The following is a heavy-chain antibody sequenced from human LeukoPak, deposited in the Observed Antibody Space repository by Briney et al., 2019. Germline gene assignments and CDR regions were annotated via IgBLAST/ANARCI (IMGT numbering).Heavy chain of an antibody. J-gene: IGHJ4*02. CDR1: GGSLNDYY. Sequence: SETLSLTCAVFGGSLNDYYWSWVRQPPGKGLEWFGEINHSGSTNYNPSLKSRVTISVDTSKNQFSLKLSSVTAADTAVYYCARLRGYSSSAGDYWGQGTLVTVSS. CDR2: INHSGST. CDR3: ARLRGYSSSAGDY. D-gene: IGHD6-6*01. V-gene: IGHV4-34*01.